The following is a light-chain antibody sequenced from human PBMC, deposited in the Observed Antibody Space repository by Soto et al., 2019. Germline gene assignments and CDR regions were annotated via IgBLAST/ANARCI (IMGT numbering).Light chain of an antibody. Sequence: EVVLTQSPATLYLSPGERATLSCRASQSVSTYLAWYQQRPGQAPRLLIYDASNRATGIPARFSGSGSGTDFTLTISSLEPEDFAVYYCQQRQQRSNWLTFGGGTKVEMK. CDR1: QSVSTY. J-gene: IGKJ4*01. V-gene: IGKV3-11*01. CDR3: QQRQQRSNWLT. CDR2: DAS.